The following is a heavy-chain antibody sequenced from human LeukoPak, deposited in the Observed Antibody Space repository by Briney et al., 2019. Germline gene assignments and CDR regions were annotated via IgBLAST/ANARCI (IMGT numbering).Heavy chain of an antibody. CDR3: AKTGSSRFDY. Sequence: ETLSLTCTVSGGSISSYYWSWVRQAPGKGLEWVSAFSGSGGNTYYADSVKGRFTISRDNSKNTLYLQMNTLRAEDTAVYYCAKTGSSRFDYWGQGTLVTVSS. V-gene: IGHV3-23*01. CDR2: FSGSGGNT. J-gene: IGHJ4*02. CDR1: GGSISSYY. D-gene: IGHD1-26*01.